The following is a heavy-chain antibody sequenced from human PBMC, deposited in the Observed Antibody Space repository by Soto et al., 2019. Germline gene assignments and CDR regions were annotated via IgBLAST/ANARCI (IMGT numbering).Heavy chain of an antibody. CDR3: ARDQAAAALRNWFDP. J-gene: IGHJ5*02. CDR2: MWYDGSNK. V-gene: IGHV3-33*01. D-gene: IGHD6-13*01. CDR1: GFTSSSYG. Sequence: TGGSLRLSCAASGFTSSSYGMHWVRQAPGKGLEWVAVMWYDGSNKYYADSVKGRFTISRDNSKNTLYLQMNSLRAEDTAVYYCARDQAAAALRNWFDPWGQGTLVTVSS.